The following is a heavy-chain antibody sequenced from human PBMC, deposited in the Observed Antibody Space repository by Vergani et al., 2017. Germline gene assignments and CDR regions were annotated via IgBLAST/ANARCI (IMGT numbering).Heavy chain of an antibody. Sequence: QVQLQESGPGLVKSSETLSLTCSVSFDSIRNLYCNWIRQPPGKGLEWIGSIHYSENTNYNPSLKNPVTISVDTSKNQFSLTLTSVTAADTAVYYCASDTHSGQRAARWGQGILVIV. CDR2: IHYSENT. CDR1: FDSIRNLY. CDR3: ASDTHSGQRAAR. J-gene: IGHJ4*02. D-gene: IGHD6-19*01. V-gene: IGHV4-59*11.